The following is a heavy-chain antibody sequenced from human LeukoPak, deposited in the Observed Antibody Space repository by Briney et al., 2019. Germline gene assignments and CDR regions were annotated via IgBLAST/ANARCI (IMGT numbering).Heavy chain of an antibody. Sequence: PSETLSLTCTVSGGSISSYYWSWIRQPAGKGLEWIGRIYTSGSTNYNPSLKSRVTISVDTSKNQFSLKLSSVTAADTAVYYCARLLWFGETDAFDIWGQGTMVTVSS. J-gene: IGHJ3*02. CDR1: GGSISSYY. V-gene: IGHV4-4*07. CDR3: ARLLWFGETDAFDI. CDR2: IYTSGST. D-gene: IGHD3-10*01.